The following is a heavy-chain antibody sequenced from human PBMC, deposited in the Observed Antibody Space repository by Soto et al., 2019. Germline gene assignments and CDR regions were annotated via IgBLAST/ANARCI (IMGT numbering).Heavy chain of an antibody. Sequence: LRLSCAASGFTFSSYAMHWVRQAPDKGLEWVAVLSYDGSNKYYADSVKGRFTISRDNSKNTLYVQMNSLRAEDTAVYYCARDRYNSGYGDYWGQGTLVTVSS. J-gene: IGHJ4*02. CDR3: ARDRYNSGYGDY. CDR1: GFTFSSYA. V-gene: IGHV3-30-3*01. D-gene: IGHD3-22*01. CDR2: LSYDGSNK.